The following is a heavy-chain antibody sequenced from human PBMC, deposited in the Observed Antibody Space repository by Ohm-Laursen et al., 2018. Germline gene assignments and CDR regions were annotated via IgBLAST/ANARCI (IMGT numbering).Heavy chain of an antibody. CDR3: VKESGESGLAGPKGDFDY. V-gene: IGHV3-23*01. Sequence: SLRLSCTASRFTFNNYAMSWVRQAPGKGLEWVSSISYSGSYTYYPDSVKGRFTISRDNSKDTLYLQMSSLRVEDTAVYHCVKESGESGLAGPKGDFDYWGQGTLVTVSS. CDR2: ISYSGSYT. J-gene: IGHJ4*02. CDR1: RFTFNNYA. D-gene: IGHD3-10*01.